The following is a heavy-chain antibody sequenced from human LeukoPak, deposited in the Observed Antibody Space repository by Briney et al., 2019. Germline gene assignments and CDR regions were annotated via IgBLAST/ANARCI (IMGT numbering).Heavy chain of an antibody. J-gene: IGHJ4*02. CDR3: ATGKDDSGSYYRPIDY. V-gene: IGHV3-23*01. CDR1: GFTFSSYS. CDR2: IGSGDGDT. D-gene: IGHD3-10*01. Sequence: PGGSLRLSCAASGFTFSSYSMNWVRQAPGKGPEWVSGIGSGDGDTYYAASVEGRFTISRDNSKNTLYLQMNSLRAEDTALYYCATGKDDSGSYYRPIDYWGRGTLVTVSS.